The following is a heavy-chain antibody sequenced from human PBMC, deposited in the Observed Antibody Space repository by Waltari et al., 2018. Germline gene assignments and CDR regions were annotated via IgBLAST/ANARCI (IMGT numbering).Heavy chain of an antibody. V-gene: IGHV4-30-2*01. Sequence: QLQLQESGSGLVKPSQTLSLTCAVSGGSISSGGYSWSWIRQPPGKGLEWIGYIYHSGSTYYNPSLKSRVTISVDRSKNQFSLKLSSVTAADTAVYYCARTYLAVAAPNWFDPWGQGTLVTISS. J-gene: IGHJ5*02. CDR2: IYHSGST. CDR3: ARTYLAVAAPNWFDP. CDR1: GGSISSGGYS. D-gene: IGHD6-19*01.